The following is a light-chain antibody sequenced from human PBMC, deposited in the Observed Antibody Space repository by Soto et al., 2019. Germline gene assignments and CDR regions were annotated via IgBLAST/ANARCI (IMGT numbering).Light chain of an antibody. CDR3: TSYTSDSSVI. CDR1: SSDIGGYRY. CDR2: DVT. J-gene: IGLJ2*01. V-gene: IGLV2-14*03. Sequence: HSALTQPASVSGSPGQSVTISCTGTSSDIGGYRYVSWYQRRPGKAPKLMIHDVTNRPSGVSDRFSGSKSGNTASLTISGLQAEDEADYYCTSYTSDSSVIFGGGTKLTVL.